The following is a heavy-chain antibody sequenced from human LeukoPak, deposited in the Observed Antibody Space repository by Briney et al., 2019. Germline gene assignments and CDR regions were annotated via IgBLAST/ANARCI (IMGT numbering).Heavy chain of an antibody. D-gene: IGHD6-6*01. V-gene: IGHV4-30-4*01. CDR2: IYYSGST. Sequence: SETLSLTCTVSGGSISSGDYYWSWIRQPPGKGLEWIGYIYYSGSTYYNPSLKSRLTISGDTSKNQFSLRLSSVTAADTAVYYCARGTWSSSVDYWGQGTLVTVSS. CDR3: ARGTWSSSVDY. J-gene: IGHJ4*02. CDR1: GGSISSGDYY.